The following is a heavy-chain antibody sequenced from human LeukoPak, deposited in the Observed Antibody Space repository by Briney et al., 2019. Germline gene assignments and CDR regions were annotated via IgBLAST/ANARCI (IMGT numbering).Heavy chain of an antibody. V-gene: IGHV1-18*01. CDR3: ARDLDIVVVAAALRHYGLDV. J-gene: IGHJ6*02. D-gene: IGHD2-15*01. Sequence: ASVKVSCKASGYTFTSYGISGVRQAPGQGLEWMGWISAFNANTNYEQKFQGRVTMTTDTSTSPVYMDLRTLRSDDTAVYYCARDLDIVVVAAALRHYGLDVWGQGTTVTVSS. CDR1: GYTFTSYG. CDR2: ISAFNANT.